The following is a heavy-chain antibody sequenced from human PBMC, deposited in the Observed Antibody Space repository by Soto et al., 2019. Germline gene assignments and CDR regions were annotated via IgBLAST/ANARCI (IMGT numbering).Heavy chain of an antibody. V-gene: IGHV3-30*18. J-gene: IGHJ4*02. Sequence: QVQLVESGGGVVQPGRSLRLSCAASGFTFRNYGLHWVRQAPGKGLEWVADVSYDGANKYYGDSVRGRFTISRDDSKNTLYLHMDSLRTEDTAVYYCAKDRRLPGTTAYYFDSWGQGTLVTVSS. D-gene: IGHD1-1*01. CDR3: AKDRRLPGTTAYYFDS. CDR1: GFTFRNYG. CDR2: VSYDGANK.